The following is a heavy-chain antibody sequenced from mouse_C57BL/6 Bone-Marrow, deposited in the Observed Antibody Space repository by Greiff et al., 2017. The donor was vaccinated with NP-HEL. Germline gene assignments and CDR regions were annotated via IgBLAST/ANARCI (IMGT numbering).Heavy chain of an antibody. CDR2: IDPSDSET. V-gene: IGHV1-52*01. D-gene: IGHD1-1*01. CDR3: AKGSRYPWYFDV. CDR1: GYTFTSYW. Sequence: VQLQQPGAELVRPGSSVKLSCKASGYTFTSYWMHWVKQRPIQGLEWIGNIDPSDSETHYNQKFKDKATLTVDKSSSTAYMQLSSLTSEDSAVYYCAKGSRYPWYFDVWGTGTTVTVSS. J-gene: IGHJ1*03.